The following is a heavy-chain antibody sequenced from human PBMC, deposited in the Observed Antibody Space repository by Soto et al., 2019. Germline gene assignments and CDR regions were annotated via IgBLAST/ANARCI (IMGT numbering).Heavy chain of an antibody. CDR2: ISGSGSTT. CDR1: GFTFTNYA. D-gene: IGHD6-13*01. Sequence: PGGSLRLSCAASGFTFTNYAMSWVRQAPGKGLEWVSAISGSGSTTYYADSVKGRFTISRDNSENTLYLQMNSLRAEDTAVYYCAKDQGSSWYEIDYWGQGTLVTVSS. CDR3: AKDQGSSWYEIDY. J-gene: IGHJ4*02. V-gene: IGHV3-23*01.